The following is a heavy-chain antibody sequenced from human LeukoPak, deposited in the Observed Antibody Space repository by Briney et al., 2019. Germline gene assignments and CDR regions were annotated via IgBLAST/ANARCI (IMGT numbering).Heavy chain of an antibody. D-gene: IGHD2/OR15-2a*01. CDR3: ARDLVIRGLDY. CDR1: GGSFSGYY. J-gene: IGHJ4*02. Sequence: PSETLSLTCAVYGGSFSGYYWSWIRQPPGKGLEWIGYIYHSGSTYYNPSLKSRVTISVDRSKNQFSLKLSSVTAADTAVYYCARDLVIRGLDYWGQGTLVTVSS. V-gene: IGHV4-34*01. CDR2: IYHSGST.